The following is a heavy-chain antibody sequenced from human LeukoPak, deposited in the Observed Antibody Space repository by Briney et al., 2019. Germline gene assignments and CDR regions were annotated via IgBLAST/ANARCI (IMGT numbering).Heavy chain of an antibody. CDR2: MNPNSGNT. CDR1: GYTFTSYD. D-gene: IGHD5-18*01. V-gene: IGHV1-8*01. J-gene: IGHJ4*02. Sequence: ASVKVSCKASGYTFTSYDINWVRQATGQGLEWMGWMNPNSGNTGYAQKFQGRATMTRNTSISTAYMELSSLRSEDTAVYYCARGRGYSYGYVYWGQGTLVTVSS. CDR3: ARGRGYSYGYVY.